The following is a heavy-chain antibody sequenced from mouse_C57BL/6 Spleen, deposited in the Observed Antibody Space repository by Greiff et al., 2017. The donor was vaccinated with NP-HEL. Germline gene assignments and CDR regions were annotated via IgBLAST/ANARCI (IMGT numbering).Heavy chain of an antibody. Sequence: EVMLVESGGGLVQPKGSLKLSCAASGFSFNTYAMNWVRQAPGKGLEWVARIRSKSNNYATYYADSVKDRFTISRDDSESMLYLQMNNLKTEDTAMYYCVRRGDYYGSSYDAMDYWGQGTSVTVSS. D-gene: IGHD1-1*01. CDR3: VRRGDYYGSSYDAMDY. V-gene: IGHV10-1*01. CDR1: GFSFNTYA. CDR2: IRSKSNNYAT. J-gene: IGHJ4*01.